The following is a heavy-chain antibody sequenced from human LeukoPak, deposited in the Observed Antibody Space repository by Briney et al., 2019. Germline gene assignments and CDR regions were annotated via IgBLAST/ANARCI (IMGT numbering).Heavy chain of an antibody. CDR1: GFTFSSYA. Sequence: GGSLRLSCAASGFTFSSYAMSWVRQAPGKGREWVSAISGSGGSTYYADAVKGRFTISRDNSKNTLYLQMNSLRAEDTAVYYCAKDVEGSYYGSGSYTLYYFDYWGQGTLVTVSS. V-gene: IGHV3-23*01. D-gene: IGHD3-10*01. J-gene: IGHJ4*02. CDR3: AKDVEGSYYGSGSYTLYYFDY. CDR2: ISGSGGST.